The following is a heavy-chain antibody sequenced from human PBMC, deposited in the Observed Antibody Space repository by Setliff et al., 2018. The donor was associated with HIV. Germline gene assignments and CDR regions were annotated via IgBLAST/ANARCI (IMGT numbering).Heavy chain of an antibody. Sequence: ASETLSLTCAVYGGSFSGYYWAWIRQPPGKGLEWNGEINHSGNTNYNPSLKSRVTISVDTSKNQCSLKLSSVTAADTAVYYCARWDFYGEGVKFFDYWGQGTLVTVSS. J-gene: IGHJ4*02. CDR1: GGSFSGYY. CDR3: ARWDFYGEGVKFFDY. V-gene: IGHV4-34*01. CDR2: INHSGNT. D-gene: IGHD4-17*01.